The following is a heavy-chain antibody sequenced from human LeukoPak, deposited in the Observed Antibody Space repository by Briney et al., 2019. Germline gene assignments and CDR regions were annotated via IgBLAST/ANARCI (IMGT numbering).Heavy chain of an antibody. D-gene: IGHD1-26*01. CDR3: ARLPVVGADDAFDI. Sequence: PSETLSLTCAVSAGSISSSNWWCLGRAPPEKRLEWTGEIYDSGSTNYNPSLKSRFTISVDNSKNPLYLKVSTLTAADTAVYYCARLPVVGADDAFDIWGQGTMVTVSS. CDR1: AGSISSSNW. V-gene: IGHV4-4*02. CDR2: IYDSGST. J-gene: IGHJ3*02.